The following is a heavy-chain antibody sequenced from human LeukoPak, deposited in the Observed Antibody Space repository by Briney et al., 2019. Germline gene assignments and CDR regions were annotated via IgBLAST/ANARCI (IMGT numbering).Heavy chain of an antibody. Sequence: GESLKISCKGSGYSFTSYWIGWVRQMPGKGLEWMGIIYPGDSDTRYSPSFQGQVTISADKSISTAYLQWSSLKASDTAMYYCARGEYYYDSSGYYYFNWFYPWGQGTLVTVSS. CDR3: ARGEYYYDSSGYYYFNWFYP. J-gene: IGHJ5*02. CDR2: IYPGDSDT. CDR1: GYSFTSYW. V-gene: IGHV5-51*01. D-gene: IGHD3-22*01.